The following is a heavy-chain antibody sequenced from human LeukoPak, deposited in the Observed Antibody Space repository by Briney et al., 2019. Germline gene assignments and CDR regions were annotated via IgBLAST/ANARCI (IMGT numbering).Heavy chain of an antibody. J-gene: IGHJ4*02. V-gene: IGHV4-4*02. CDR3: AREGGPYRPLDY. CDR1: GGSISNTNW. Sequence: SETLSLTCGVSGGSISNTNWWTWVRPPPGKGLEWIGEVNLQGSTNYNPSLKSRVAISVDKSENHISLKLTSVTTADTAVYYCAREGGPYRPLDYSGQGTLVTVAS. CDR2: VNLQGST.